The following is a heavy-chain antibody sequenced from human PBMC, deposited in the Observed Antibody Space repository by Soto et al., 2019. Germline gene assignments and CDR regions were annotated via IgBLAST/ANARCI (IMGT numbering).Heavy chain of an antibody. CDR2: INAGNGNT. CDR3: ARAVAVPADFDY. J-gene: IGHJ4*02. Sequence: ASVKVSCKASGYTFTTYAMHWVRQAPGQRLEWMGWINAGNGNTKYSQKFQGRVTITRDTSASTAYMELSSLRSEDTAVYYCARAVAVPADFDYWGQGTLVTAPQ. CDR1: GYTFTTYA. D-gene: IGHD6-19*01. V-gene: IGHV1-3*01.